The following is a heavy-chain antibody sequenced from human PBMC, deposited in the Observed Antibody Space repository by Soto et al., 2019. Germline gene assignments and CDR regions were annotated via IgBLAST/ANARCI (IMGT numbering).Heavy chain of an antibody. J-gene: IGHJ4*02. D-gene: IGHD4-17*01. CDR3: ARGATVTQFDY. V-gene: IGHV4-61*01. CDR2: GSYSGTT. Sequence: KPSETLSLTCTVSGVSVSSGSFYWAWIRQPPGKGLEWIGFGSYSGTTNYKPSLKSRVTISVDTSRSQISLKVSSLTAADTAVYYCARGATVTQFDYWGRGTLVTVYS. CDR1: GVSVSSGSFY.